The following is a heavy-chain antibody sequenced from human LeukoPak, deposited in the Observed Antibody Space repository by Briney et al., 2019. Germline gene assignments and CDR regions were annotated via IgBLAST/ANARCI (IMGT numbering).Heavy chain of an antibody. D-gene: IGHD3-10*01. CDR3: ARGRRFGELLPQVPYYFDY. J-gene: IGHJ4*02. CDR2: MYYSGST. V-gene: IGHV4-30-4*01. CDR1: GGSISSGDYY. Sequence: SQTLSLTCTVSGGSISSGDYYWSWIRQPPGKGLEWIGYMYYSGSTYYNPSLKSRVTISVDTSKNQFSLKLSSVTAADTAVYYCARGRRFGELLPQVPYYFDYWGQGTLVTVSS.